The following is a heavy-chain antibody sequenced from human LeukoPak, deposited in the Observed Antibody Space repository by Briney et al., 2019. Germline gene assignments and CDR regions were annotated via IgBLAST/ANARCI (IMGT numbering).Heavy chain of an antibody. V-gene: IGHV3-30*18. CDR3: AKDRNPRRAKDDYFDY. D-gene: IGHD1-26*01. J-gene: IGHJ4*02. CDR1: GFTFSSYG. CDR2: ISYDGSNK. Sequence: GRSLRLSCAASGFTFSSYGMHWVRQAPGKGLEWVAVISYDGSNKYYAGSVKGRFTISRDNSKNTLYLQMNSLRAEDTAVYYCAKDRNPRRAKDDYFDYWGQGTLVTVSS.